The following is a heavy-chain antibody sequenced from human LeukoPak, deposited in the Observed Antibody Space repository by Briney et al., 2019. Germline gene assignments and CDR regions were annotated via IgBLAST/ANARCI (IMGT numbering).Heavy chain of an antibody. CDR2: INHSGST. Sequence: PSETLSLTCAVYGGSFSGYYWSWIRQPPGKGLEWIGEINHSGSTNYNPSLKSRVTISVDTSKNQFSLKLSSVTAADTAVYYCASQPAAAGTYRDTSNWFDPWGQGTLVTVSS. CDR1: GGSFSGYY. CDR3: ASQPAAAGTYRDTSNWFDP. J-gene: IGHJ5*02. V-gene: IGHV4-34*01. D-gene: IGHD6-13*01.